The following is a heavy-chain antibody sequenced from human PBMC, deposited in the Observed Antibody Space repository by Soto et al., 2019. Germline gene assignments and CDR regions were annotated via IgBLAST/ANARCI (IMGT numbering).Heavy chain of an antibody. V-gene: IGHV4-4*07. CDR3: ARALVTDYNSRDYHYYFAMDV. CDR2: IYTSGST. CDR1: GGSISSYY. Sequence: SETLSLTCTVSGGSISSYYWSWIRQPAGKGLEWIGRIYTSGSTNYNPSLKSRVTMSVDTSKNQFSLILASVTAADTAVYYCARALVTDYNSRDYHYYFAMDVWGQGTSVTVS. J-gene: IGHJ6*02. D-gene: IGHD3-22*01.